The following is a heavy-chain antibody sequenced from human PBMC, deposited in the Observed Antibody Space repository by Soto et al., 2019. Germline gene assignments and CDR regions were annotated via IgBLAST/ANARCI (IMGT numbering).Heavy chain of an antibody. J-gene: IGHJ4*02. Sequence: GRSLILSCAASGFTFSSYGMHCVRQAPGKGLEWVAVISYDGSNKYYADSVKGRFTISRDNSKNTLYLQMNSLRAEDTAVYYCAKDWYYYGSGSYYNPLYFDYWGQGTLVTVSS. CDR2: ISYDGSNK. CDR3: AKDWYYYGSGSYYNPLYFDY. D-gene: IGHD3-10*01. CDR1: GFTFSSYG. V-gene: IGHV3-30*18.